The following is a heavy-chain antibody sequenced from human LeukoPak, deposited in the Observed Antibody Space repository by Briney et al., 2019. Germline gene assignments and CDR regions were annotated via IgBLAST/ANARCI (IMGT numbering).Heavy chain of an antibody. D-gene: IGHD6-19*01. J-gene: IGHJ4*02. Sequence: GASVKVSCKASGYTFTSYYMHWVRHDPGQGLEWMGIINPSGGSTSYPQKFQGRVTMTRDTSTSTVYMELSSLRSEDTDVYFCARGIVVANFDYWGQGTLVTVSS. CDR1: GYTFTSYY. CDR3: ARGIVVANFDY. CDR2: INPSGGST. V-gene: IGHV1-46*01.